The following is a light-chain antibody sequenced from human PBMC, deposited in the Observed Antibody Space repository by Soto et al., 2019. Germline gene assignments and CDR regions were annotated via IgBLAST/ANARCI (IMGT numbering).Light chain of an antibody. J-gene: IGKJ5*01. CDR1: QTISSW. V-gene: IGKV1-5*03. CDR3: QQYNSYPIT. CDR2: KAS. Sequence: IQRTQSPGTLSGSVGDRVTITCRASQTISSWLAWYQQKPGKAPKLLIYKASTLKSGVPSRFSGSGSGTEFTLTISSLQPDDFATYYCQQYNSYPITFGQGTRLEI.